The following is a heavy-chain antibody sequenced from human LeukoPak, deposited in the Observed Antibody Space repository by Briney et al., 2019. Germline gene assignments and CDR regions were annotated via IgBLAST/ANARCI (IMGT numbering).Heavy chain of an antibody. D-gene: IGHD2-21*01. Sequence: TPGGSLRLTCAASGFTFSNAWMSWVRQAPGKGLEWVGRIKSKTDGGTTDYAAPVKGRFTISRDDSKSTLYLQMNSLKTEDTAVYYCTTDKYCGDTFDYWGQGTLVTVSS. CDR1: GFTFSNAW. J-gene: IGHJ4*02. CDR2: IKSKTDGGTT. V-gene: IGHV3-15*01. CDR3: TTDKYCGDTFDY.